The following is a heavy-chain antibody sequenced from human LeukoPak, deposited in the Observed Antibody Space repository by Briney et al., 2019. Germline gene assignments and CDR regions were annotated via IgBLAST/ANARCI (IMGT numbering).Heavy chain of an antibody. J-gene: IGHJ6*02. CDR2: IKKDGSEK. Sequence: GGSLRLSCAASGFTFSSYWMSWVRQAPGKGMEWVANIKKDGSEKYYVDSVKGRFTISRDNAKNSLYLQMNSLRAEDTAVYYCARELRFYYYYVMDVWGQGTTVTVSS. D-gene: IGHD3-16*01. CDR3: ARELRFYYYYVMDV. V-gene: IGHV3-7*01. CDR1: GFTFSSYW.